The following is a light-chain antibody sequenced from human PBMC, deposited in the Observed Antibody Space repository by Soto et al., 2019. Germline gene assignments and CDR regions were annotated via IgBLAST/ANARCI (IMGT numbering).Light chain of an antibody. CDR2: WAS. Sequence: VVLTQSPDSLAVSLGESATINCKSSQSVLFSANNRNYLAWYQKRLGQPPKLLFYWASTRESGVPDRFSGSGSGKDFTLTISSVQAEDEAVYYSKQYSSSPLTIGGGTKVEIX. J-gene: IGKJ4*01. V-gene: IGKV4-1*01. CDR3: KQYSSSPLT. CDR1: QSVLFSANNRNY.